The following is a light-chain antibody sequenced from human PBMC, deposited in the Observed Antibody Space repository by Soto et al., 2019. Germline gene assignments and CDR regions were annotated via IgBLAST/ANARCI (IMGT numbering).Light chain of an antibody. J-gene: IGLJ2*01. CDR2: KDS. V-gene: IGLV3-25*03. CDR3: QSTDSSGSYVL. CDR1: ALPKQY. Sequence: SYELTQPPSVSVSPGQTARISCSGDALPKQYAYWYQQRPGQAPVLVMYKDSERPSGIPERFSGSSSGTTVTLTISGVQAEDEADYYCQSTDSSGSYVLFGGGTKLTVL.